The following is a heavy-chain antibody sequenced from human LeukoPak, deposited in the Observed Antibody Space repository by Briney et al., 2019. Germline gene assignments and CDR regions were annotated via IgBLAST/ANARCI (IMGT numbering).Heavy chain of an antibody. D-gene: IGHD5-18*01. CDR3: ASSPWIQLWFEY. J-gene: IGHJ4*02. V-gene: IGHV4-39*01. Sequence: SETLSLTCTVSGGSISSSSCYWGWIRQPPGKGLEWIGSIYYSGSTYYNPSLKSRVTISVDTSKNQFSLKLSSVTAADTAVYYCASSPWIQLWFEYWGQGTLVTVSS. CDR1: GGSISSSSCY. CDR2: IYYSGST.